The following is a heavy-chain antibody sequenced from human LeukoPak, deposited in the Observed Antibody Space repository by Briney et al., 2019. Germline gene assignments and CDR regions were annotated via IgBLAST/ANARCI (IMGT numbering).Heavy chain of an antibody. V-gene: IGHV5-51*01. CDR1: GYSFSTYW. J-gene: IGHJ4*02. D-gene: IGHD6-19*01. CDR3: ARHPYAYSSCWYGGVDY. CDR2: NYPGDSDT. Sequence: GESLKISCKGSGYSFSTYWIGWVRQMPGKGLEWMGINYPGDSDTRYSPSFQGQVTISADKSISTAYLQWSSLKASDTAMYYCARHPYAYSSCWYGGVDYWGQGTLVTVSS.